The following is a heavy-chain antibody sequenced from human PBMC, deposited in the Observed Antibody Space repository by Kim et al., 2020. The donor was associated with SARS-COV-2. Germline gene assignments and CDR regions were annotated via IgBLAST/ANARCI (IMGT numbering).Heavy chain of an antibody. D-gene: IGHD4-17*01. V-gene: IGHV3-9*01. Sequence: ADSVKGRFTISRDNAKNSLYLQMNSLRAEDTALYYCAKDYGGNSGHFQHWGQGTLVTVSS. CDR3: AKDYGGNSGHFQH. J-gene: IGHJ1*01.